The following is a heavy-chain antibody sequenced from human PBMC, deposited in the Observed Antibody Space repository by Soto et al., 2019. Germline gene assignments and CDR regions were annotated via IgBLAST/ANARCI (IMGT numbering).Heavy chain of an antibody. Sequence: QVQLVQSGAEVKKPGASVKVSCKASGYTFTGYYMHWVRQAPGQGLEWMGWINPNSGGTNYAQKVQGWGARTRDASISTAYMELGRRRADDTAGDYCARFRGYDRDNQLDDDYWGQGTQVTVSS. CDR3: ARFRGYDRDNQLDDDY. V-gene: IGHV1-2*04. D-gene: IGHD6-13*01. J-gene: IGHJ4*02. CDR1: GYTFTGYY. CDR2: INPNSGGT.